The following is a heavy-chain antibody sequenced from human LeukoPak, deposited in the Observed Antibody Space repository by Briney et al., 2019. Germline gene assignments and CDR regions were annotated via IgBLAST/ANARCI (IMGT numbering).Heavy chain of an antibody. CDR2: ISWNSGSI. V-gene: IGHV3-9*01. Sequence: GGSLRLSCAASGFTFDDYAMHWVRQAPGKGLEWVSGISWNSGSIGYADSVKGRFTISRDNAKNSLYLQMNSLRAEDTALYYCAKDIEGATGTSTGFDYWGQGTLVTVSS. CDR1: GFTFDDYA. D-gene: IGHD1-1*01. J-gene: IGHJ4*02. CDR3: AKDIEGATGTSTGFDY.